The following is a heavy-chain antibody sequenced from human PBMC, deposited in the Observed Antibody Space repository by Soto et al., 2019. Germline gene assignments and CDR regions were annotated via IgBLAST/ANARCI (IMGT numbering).Heavy chain of an antibody. CDR2: IYHSGST. D-gene: IGHD6-19*01. Sequence: QLQLQESGSGLVKPSQTLSLTCAVSGGSISSGGYSWSWIRQPPGKGLEWIGYIYHSGSTYYNPSLKSRVTISVDRSKNPFSLKLSSGTAADTAVYYWAKAGGLGAVAADYWGQGTLVTVSS. V-gene: IGHV4-30-2*01. CDR3: AKAGGLGAVAADY. CDR1: GGSISSGGYS. J-gene: IGHJ4*02.